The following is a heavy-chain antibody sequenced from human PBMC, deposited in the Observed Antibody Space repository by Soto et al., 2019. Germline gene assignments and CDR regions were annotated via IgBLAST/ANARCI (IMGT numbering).Heavy chain of an antibody. Sequence: GGSLRLSCVACGFIFSSYGIHWVRQAPGKGLEWVGVISSDGETKYYADSVKGRFTISRDNSKNTMYLQMESLRPEDTAVYYCAKEVAVAGDLDYWGHGTLVTVSS. CDR2: ISSDGETK. D-gene: IGHD6-19*01. J-gene: IGHJ4*01. V-gene: IGHV3-30*18. CDR1: GFIFSSYG. CDR3: AKEVAVAGDLDY.